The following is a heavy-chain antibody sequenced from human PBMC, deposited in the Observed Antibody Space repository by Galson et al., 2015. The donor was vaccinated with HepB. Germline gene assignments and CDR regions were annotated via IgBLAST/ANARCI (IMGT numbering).Heavy chain of an antibody. CDR3: ARDRSFDSSGYGMDV. J-gene: IGHJ6*02. Sequence: SLRLSCAASGFTVSSNYMNWVRQAPGKGLEWVSVIYSGGNTYYADSVKGRFTISRDNSKNTLYLQMNSPRAEDTAVYYCARDRSFDSSGYGMDVWGQGTTVTVSS. CDR1: GFTVSSNY. V-gene: IGHV3-53*01. CDR2: IYSGGNT. D-gene: IGHD3-22*01.